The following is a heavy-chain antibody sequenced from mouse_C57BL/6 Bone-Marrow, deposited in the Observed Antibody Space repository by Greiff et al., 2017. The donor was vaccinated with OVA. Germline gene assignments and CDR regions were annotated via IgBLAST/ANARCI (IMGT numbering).Heavy chain of an antibody. CDR2: ISDGGSYT. CDR1: GFTFSSYA. CDR3: ARVATVVAYYYAMDY. J-gene: IGHJ4*01. D-gene: IGHD1-1*01. Sequence: EVHLVESGGGLVKPGGSLKLSCAASGFTFSSYAMSWVRQTPEKRLEWVATISDGGSYTYYPDNVKGRFTISRDNAKNNLYLQMSHLKSEDTAMYYCARVATVVAYYYAMDYWGQGTSVTVSS. V-gene: IGHV5-4*01.